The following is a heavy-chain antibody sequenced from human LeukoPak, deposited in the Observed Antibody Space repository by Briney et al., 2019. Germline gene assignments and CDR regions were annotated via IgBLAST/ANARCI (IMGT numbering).Heavy chain of an antibody. V-gene: IGHV1-2*02. CDR3: ARDGYCSSTSCYHWFDP. J-gene: IGHJ5*02. D-gene: IGHD2-2*01. CDR1: GYASTVYY. Sequence: WASVRVSSKASGYASTVYYMNWVRQAPGQGLEWMGWINPNSGGTNYAQKFQGRVTMTRDTSISTAYMELSRLRSDDTAVYYCARDGYCSSTSCYHWFDPWGQGTLVTVSS. CDR2: INPNSGGT.